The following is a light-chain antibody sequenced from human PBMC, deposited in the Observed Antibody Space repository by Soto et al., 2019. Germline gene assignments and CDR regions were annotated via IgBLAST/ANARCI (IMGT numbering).Light chain of an antibody. Sequence: LTQPPSVSGAPGRSVTISCAGRSSNSGAGYDVRWYQQRPGTAPKLLIVGNINRPSGVPDRFSGSKSGTSAALAITGLQAEDEGDYYCQSYDSPLSARYVFGTGTKVTVL. V-gene: IGLV1-40*01. CDR2: GNI. J-gene: IGLJ1*01. CDR1: SSNSGAGYD. CDR3: QSYDSPLSARYV.